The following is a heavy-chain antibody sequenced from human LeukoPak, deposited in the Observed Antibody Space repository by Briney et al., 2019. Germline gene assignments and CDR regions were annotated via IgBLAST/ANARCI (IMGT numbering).Heavy chain of an antibody. D-gene: IGHD1-1*01. CDR3: AKDLSREDNWNDGYFDY. V-gene: IGHV3-23*01. J-gene: IGHJ4*02. CDR2: IGAGGTDT. CDR1: GFSLSSYA. Sequence: HPGGSLRLSCAVSGFSLSSYATAWVRQAPGKGLEWVSGIGAGGTDTYYADAVKGRFTISKDKSKTLLYLQMNSLRAEDTAVYYCAKDLSREDNWNDGYFDYWGQGTLVTVSS.